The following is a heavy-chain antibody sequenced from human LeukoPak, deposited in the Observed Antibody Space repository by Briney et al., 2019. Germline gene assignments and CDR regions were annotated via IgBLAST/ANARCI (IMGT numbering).Heavy chain of an antibody. CDR1: GFTFDDYA. J-gene: IGHJ6*03. D-gene: IGHD6-19*01. V-gene: IGHV3-23*01. CDR3: AKTLRSYSSEEGGLEK. CDR2: ISGSGGST. Sequence: GRSLRPSCAASGFTFDDYAVHWVRQAPGKGLEWVSAISGSGGSTYYADSVKGRFTISRDNSKNTLYLQMNSLRAEDTDVYYCAKTLRSYSSEEGGLEKWG.